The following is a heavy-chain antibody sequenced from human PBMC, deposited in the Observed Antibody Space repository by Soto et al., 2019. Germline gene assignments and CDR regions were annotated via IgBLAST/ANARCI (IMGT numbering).Heavy chain of an antibody. CDR3: ARGRDGSGSYYKTSFYYYMDV. J-gene: IGHJ6*03. V-gene: IGHV3-30-3*01. CDR1: GFSFSRYA. D-gene: IGHD3-10*01. Sequence: GRSRRLSCSPSGFSFSRYAMHLVRQAPGKRLEWVAVISYDGSNKYYADSVKGRFTISRDNSKHTLYLQMNSLRAEDTAVYYCARGRDGSGSYYKTSFYYYMDVWGKGTTVTVSS. CDR2: ISYDGSNK.